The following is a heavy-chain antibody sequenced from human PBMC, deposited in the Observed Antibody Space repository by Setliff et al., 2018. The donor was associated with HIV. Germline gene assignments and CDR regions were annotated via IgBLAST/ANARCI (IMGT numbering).Heavy chain of an antibody. J-gene: IGHJ3*01. CDR3: ARGDNFWSGYNF. V-gene: IGHV4-4*02. D-gene: IGHD3-3*01. CDR1: GGSISSGNW. Sequence: TLSLTCAVSGGSISSGNWLNWVRQPPGKGLEWIGEIYHSGSANYNPSLKSRVTISVDKSKNQFSLKLSSVTAADTAVYYCARGDNFWSGYNFWGQGTMVTVSS. CDR2: IYHSGSA.